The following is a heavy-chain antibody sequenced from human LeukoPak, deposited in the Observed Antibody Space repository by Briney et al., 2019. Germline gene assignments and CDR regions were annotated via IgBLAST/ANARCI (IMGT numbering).Heavy chain of an antibody. CDR3: AGAPNPTFFDY. CDR2: ISYSGTT. CDR1: GGSVSSDSYY. J-gene: IGHJ4*02. V-gene: IGHV4-61*01. Sequence: PSETLSLTCTVSGGSVSSDSYYWSWIRQPPGKGLEWIGHISYSGTTNYNPSLRSRVLISIDISQNQFSLRLSSVTAADTAVYYCAGAPNPTFFDYWGQGPLATVSS.